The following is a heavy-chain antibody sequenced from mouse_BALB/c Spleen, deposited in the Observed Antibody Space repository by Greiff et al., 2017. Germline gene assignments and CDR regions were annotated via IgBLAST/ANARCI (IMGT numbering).Heavy chain of an antibody. CDR1: GYTFTSYW. CDR3: TRSGRYGAMDY. D-gene: IGHD2-14*01. J-gene: IGHJ4*01. V-gene: IGHV1S22*01. Sequence: LQQPGSELVRPGASVKLSCKASGYTFTSYWMHWVKQRPGQGLEWIGNIYPGSGSTNYDEKFKSKATLTVDTSSSTAYMQLSSLTSEDSAVYYCTRSGRYGAMDYWGQGTSVTVSS. CDR2: IYPGSGST.